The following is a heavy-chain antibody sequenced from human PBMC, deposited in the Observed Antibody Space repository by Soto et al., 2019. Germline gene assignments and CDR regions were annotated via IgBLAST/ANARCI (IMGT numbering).Heavy chain of an antibody. CDR3: ARRPTSYDYGYYYYGMDV. Sequence: SETLSLTCAVSGGSISSSNWWSWVRQPPGKGLEWIGEIYHSGSTNYNPSLKSRVTISVDKSKNQFSLKLSSVTAADTAVYYCARRPTSYDYGYYYYGMDVWGQGTTVTVSS. J-gene: IGHJ6*02. V-gene: IGHV4-4*02. D-gene: IGHD4-17*01. CDR1: GGSISSSNW. CDR2: IYHSGST.